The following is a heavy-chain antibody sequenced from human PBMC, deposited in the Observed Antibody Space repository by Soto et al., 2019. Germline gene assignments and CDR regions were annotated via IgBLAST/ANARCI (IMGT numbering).Heavy chain of an antibody. CDR2: ISSTTNYI. J-gene: IGHJ4*02. Sequence: EVQLVESGGGLVKPGGSLRLSCAASGFTFTRYSMNWVRQAPGKGLEWVSSISSTTNYIYYADSMKGRFTVSRDNAKNSVYLEMNSLSAEDTDVYYCVRESEDLTSNFDYWGQGTLVTVSS. V-gene: IGHV3-21*01. CDR3: VRESEDLTSNFDY. CDR1: GFTFTRYS.